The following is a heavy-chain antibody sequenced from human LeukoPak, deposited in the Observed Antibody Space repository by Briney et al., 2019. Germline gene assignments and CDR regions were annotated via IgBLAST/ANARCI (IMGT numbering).Heavy chain of an antibody. Sequence: ASVKVSCKASGYTFTSYDINWVRQATGQGLEWMGWMNPNSGNTGYAQKFQGRVTMTRNTSISTAYMELSSLRSEDTAVCYCARGFPVEMATIGWFDPWGQGTLVTVSS. D-gene: IGHD5-24*01. CDR1: GYTFTSYD. CDR2: MNPNSGNT. J-gene: IGHJ5*02. V-gene: IGHV1-8*01. CDR3: ARGFPVEMATIGWFDP.